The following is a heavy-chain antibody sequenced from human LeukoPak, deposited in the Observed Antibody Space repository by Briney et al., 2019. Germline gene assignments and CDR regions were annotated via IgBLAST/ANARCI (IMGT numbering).Heavy chain of an antibody. CDR3: ARSPNGLWNFDY. CDR1: GYTFTGYY. Sequence: ASVKVSCKASGYTFTGYYIHWVRQAPGQGLEWMGQINPKSGGINYAQKFQGRVTMTRDTSISAVYMELSRLRSDDTAVYYCARSPNGLWNFDYWGQGTLVTVSS. D-gene: IGHD2-8*01. V-gene: IGHV1-2*06. J-gene: IGHJ4*02. CDR2: INPKSGGI.